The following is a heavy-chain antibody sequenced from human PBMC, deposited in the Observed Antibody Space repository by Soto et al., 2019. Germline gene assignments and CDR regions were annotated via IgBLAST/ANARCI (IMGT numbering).Heavy chain of an antibody. J-gene: IGHJ5*02. CDR3: ARAAILWFGELLGASWFDP. V-gene: IGHV4-30-2*01. CDR2: IYHSGST. D-gene: IGHD3-10*01. Sequence: KPSETLSLTCAVSGCSISSGGYSWSWIRQPPGKGLEWIGYIYHSGSTYYNPSLKSRVTISVDRSKNQFSLKLSSVTAADTAVYYCARAAILWFGELLGASWFDPWGQGTLVTVSS. CDR1: GCSISSGGYS.